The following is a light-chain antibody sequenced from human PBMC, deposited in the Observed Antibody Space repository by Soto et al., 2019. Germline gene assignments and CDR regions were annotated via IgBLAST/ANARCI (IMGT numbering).Light chain of an antibody. CDR1: SSNVGTNH. CDR3: ATWDDSLNGVV. J-gene: IGLJ2*01. V-gene: IGLV1-44*01. Sequence: QSVLTQPPSASGTPGQRVTISCSGSSSNVGTNHVNWYQQLPGTAPKLLIYSDNQRPSGVPDRFSGSKSGTSASLAISGLQSEDEAYYFCATWDDSLNGVVFGGGTKLTVL. CDR2: SDN.